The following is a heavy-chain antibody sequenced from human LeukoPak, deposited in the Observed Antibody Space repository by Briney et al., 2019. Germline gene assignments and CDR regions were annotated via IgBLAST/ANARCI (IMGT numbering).Heavy chain of an antibody. D-gene: IGHD2-2*01. CDR1: GFTFSSYD. V-gene: IGHV3-13*01. CDR2: IGTAGDT. CDR3: ARETYCSSTSCYLDYYYGMDV. Sequence: GGSLRLSCAASGFTFSSYDMHWVRQATGKGLEWVSAIGTAGDTYYPGSVKGRFTISRENAKNSLYLQMNSLRAGDTAVYYCARETYCSSTSCYLDYYYGMDVWGKGTTVTVSS. J-gene: IGHJ6*04.